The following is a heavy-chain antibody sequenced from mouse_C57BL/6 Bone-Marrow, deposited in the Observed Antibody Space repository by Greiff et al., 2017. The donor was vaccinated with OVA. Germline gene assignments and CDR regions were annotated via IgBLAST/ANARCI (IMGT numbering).Heavy chain of an antibody. V-gene: IGHV14-1*01. J-gene: IGHJ1*03. D-gene: IGHD1-1*01. Sequence: EVQLQQSGAELVRPGASVKLSCTASGFNIKDYYMHWVKQRPEQGLEWIGRIDPEDGDTEYAPKFQGKATMTADTSSNTAYLQLSSLTSEDTAVYYGTGYYYGSSHYWYFDVWGTGTTVTVSS. CDR2: IDPEDGDT. CDR1: GFNIKDYY. CDR3: TGYYYGSSHYWYFDV.